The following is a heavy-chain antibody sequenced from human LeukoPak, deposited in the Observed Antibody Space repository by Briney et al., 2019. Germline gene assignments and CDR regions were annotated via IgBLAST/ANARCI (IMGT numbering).Heavy chain of an antibody. J-gene: IGHJ4*02. D-gene: IGHD6-19*01. CDR2: ISSSSYI. CDR3: ARSSVAGRFGY. Sequence: GGSLRLSCAASGFTFSSYSMNWVRQAPGKGLEWVSSISSSSYIYYADSVKGRFTISRDNAKNSLYLQMNSLRAEDTAVCYCARSSVAGRFGYWGQGTLVTVSS. CDR1: GFTFSSYS. V-gene: IGHV3-21*01.